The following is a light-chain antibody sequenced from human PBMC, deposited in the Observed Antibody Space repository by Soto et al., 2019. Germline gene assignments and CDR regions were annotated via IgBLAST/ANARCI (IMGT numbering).Light chain of an antibody. CDR2: RNY. V-gene: IGLV1-47*01. J-gene: IGLJ2*01. CDR3: ATWDDSLSGPGV. Sequence: QAVVTQPPSASGTPGQRVTISCSGSTSSVGSSYIYWYQHLPGTAPKLLIYRNYQRPSGVPDRFSGSKSGTSASLAISGLRSEDEADYYCATWDDSLSGPGVFGGGTKVTVL. CDR1: TSSVGSSY.